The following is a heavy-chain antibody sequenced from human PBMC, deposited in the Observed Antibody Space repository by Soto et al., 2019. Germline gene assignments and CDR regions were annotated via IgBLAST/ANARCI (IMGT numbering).Heavy chain of an antibody. V-gene: IGHV3-23*01. J-gene: IGHJ3*02. CDR2: ISGSGGNT. Sequence: EVQLLDSGGGLVQPGGSLRLSYEASGFTFKNFAFNWVRQAPGKGPEWVSSISGSGGNTFYADSVVGRFTISRDNFENTLYLQMNSLRAEDTAVYYCAKNVKYSYGHDAFDIWGQGTVVTVSS. CDR3: AKNVKYSYGHDAFDI. D-gene: IGHD5-18*01. CDR1: GFTFKNFA.